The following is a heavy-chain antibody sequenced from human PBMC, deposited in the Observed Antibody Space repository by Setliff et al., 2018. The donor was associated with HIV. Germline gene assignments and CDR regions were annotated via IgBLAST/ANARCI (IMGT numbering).Heavy chain of an antibody. J-gene: IGHJ2*01. CDR3: ARDTGYILSGYRPHWYFDL. CDR2: IYSTGST. CDR1: GDSISSGNYY. V-gene: IGHV4-61*02. Sequence: PSETLSLTCTFSGDSISSGNYYWSWIRQPAGKGPEWIGRIYSTGSTNYNPSLKSRVTISSDTSKNLFSLKLTTVTAADAAVYYCARDTGYILSGYRPHWYFDLWGRGTLVTVSS. D-gene: IGHD3-9*01.